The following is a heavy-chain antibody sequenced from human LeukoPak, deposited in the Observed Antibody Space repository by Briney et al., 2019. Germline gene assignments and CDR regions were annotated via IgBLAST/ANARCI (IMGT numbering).Heavy chain of an antibody. CDR2: ISATSETT. CDR3: AKSRSGYALFDY. CDR1: GFPFSSGA. J-gene: IGHJ4*02. V-gene: IGHV3-23*01. D-gene: IGHD5-12*01. Sequence: GGSLRLSCEASGFPFSSGAMGWVRQAPGKGLEWVSSISATSETTYYADSVEGRFTISRDNSKNTLSVQMNNLRDEDTAVYYCAKSRSGYALFDYWGQGTLVTVSS.